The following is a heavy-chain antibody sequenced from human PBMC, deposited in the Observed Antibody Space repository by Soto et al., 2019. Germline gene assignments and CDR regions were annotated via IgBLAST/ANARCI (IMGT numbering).Heavy chain of an antibody. CDR1: GGSISSSSYY. D-gene: IGHD6-13*01. J-gene: IGHJ5*02. V-gene: IGHV4-39*07. CDR2: IYYSGST. Sequence: SETLSLTCTVSGGSISSSSYYWGWIRQPPGKGLEWIGSIYYSGSTYYNPSLKSRVTISVDTSKNQFSLKLSSVTAADTAVYYWARGGIAAAEFDPWGQGTLVTVSS. CDR3: ARGGIAAAEFDP.